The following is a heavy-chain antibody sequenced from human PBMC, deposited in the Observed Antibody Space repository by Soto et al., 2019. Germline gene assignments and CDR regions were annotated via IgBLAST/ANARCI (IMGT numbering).Heavy chain of an antibody. CDR1: GYSFTSYW. Sequence: GESLKISCKGSGYSFTSYWIGWVRQMPGKGLEWMGIIYPGDSDTRYSPSFQGQVTISADKSISTAYLQWSSLKASDTAMYYRARVIKLYYYYYYGMDVWGQGTTVTVSS. CDR3: ARVIKLYYYYYYGMDV. J-gene: IGHJ6*02. CDR2: IYPGDSDT. V-gene: IGHV5-51*01. D-gene: IGHD3-10*01.